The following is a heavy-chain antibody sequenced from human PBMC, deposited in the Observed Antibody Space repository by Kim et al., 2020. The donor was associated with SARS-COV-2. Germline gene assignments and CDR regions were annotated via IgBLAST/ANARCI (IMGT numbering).Heavy chain of an antibody. V-gene: IGHV3-23*01. D-gene: IGHD2-15*01. Sequence: GGSLRLSCVVSGLTFTSNGMIWVRQAPGKGLEWVSAITDSGGTTTYYTDPVKGRFTISRDNSKNTLYLQMNRLRVDDTAVYYCARWATPKYFDYWGQGVLVTV. CDR1: GLTFTSNG. J-gene: IGHJ4*02. CDR2: ITDSGGTT. CDR3: ARWATPKYFDY.